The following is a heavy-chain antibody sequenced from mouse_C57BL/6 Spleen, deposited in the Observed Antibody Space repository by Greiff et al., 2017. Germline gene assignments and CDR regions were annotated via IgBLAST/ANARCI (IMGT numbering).Heavy chain of an antibody. CDR3: ARDDYYGSSSGWFAY. J-gene: IGHJ3*01. CDR1: GFTFSSYA. V-gene: IGHV5-4*01. CDR2: ISDGGSYT. D-gene: IGHD1-1*01. Sequence: VQLKQSGGGLVKPGGSLKLSCAASGFTFSSYAMSWVRQTPEQRLEWVATISDGGSYTYYPDNLKGRFTISRDNAKNNLYLQMSHLKSEDTAMYYCARDDYYGSSSGWFAYWGQGTLVTVSA.